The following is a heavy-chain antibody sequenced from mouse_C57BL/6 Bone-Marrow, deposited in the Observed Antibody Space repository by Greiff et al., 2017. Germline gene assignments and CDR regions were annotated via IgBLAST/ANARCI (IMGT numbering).Heavy chain of an antibody. CDR1: GYTFTNYW. CDR2: IYPGGGYT. V-gene: IGHV1-63*01. CDR3: ARGPHYFDY. J-gene: IGHJ2*01. Sequence: QVQLKESGAELVRPGTSVKMSCKASGYTFTNYWIGWAKQRPGHGLEWIGDIYPGGGYTNYNEKFKGKATLTADKSSSTAYMQFSSLTSEDSAIYYCARGPHYFDYWGQGTTLTVSS.